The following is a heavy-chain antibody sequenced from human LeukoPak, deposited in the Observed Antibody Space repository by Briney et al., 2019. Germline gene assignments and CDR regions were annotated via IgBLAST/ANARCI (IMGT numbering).Heavy chain of an antibody. CDR2: INSDGINT. D-gene: IGHD6-13*01. Sequence: QAGGSLRLSCAASGFTFSNYWMHWVRQAPGKGLVWVSRINSDGINTSYADSVKGRFTISRDNAKNTLNLQMNSLRAEDMALYYCAKEGSSWSTFDYWGQGTLVTVSS. J-gene: IGHJ4*02. CDR1: GFTFSNYW. CDR3: AKEGSSWSTFDY. V-gene: IGHV3-74*01.